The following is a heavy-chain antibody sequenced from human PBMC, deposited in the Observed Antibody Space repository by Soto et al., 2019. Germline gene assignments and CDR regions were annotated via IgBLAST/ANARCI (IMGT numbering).Heavy chain of an antibody. Sequence: QVQLVESGGGVVQPGRSLRLSCAASGFTFSSYGMHWVRQAPGKGLEWVAVISYDGSNKYYADSVKGRFTISRDNSKNTLYLQMNSLRAEDTAVYYCAKDQTDITMVRGVTPVGYWGQGTLVTVSS. CDR3: AKDQTDITMVRGVTPVGY. CDR1: GFTFSSYG. CDR2: ISYDGSNK. D-gene: IGHD3-10*01. V-gene: IGHV3-30*18. J-gene: IGHJ4*02.